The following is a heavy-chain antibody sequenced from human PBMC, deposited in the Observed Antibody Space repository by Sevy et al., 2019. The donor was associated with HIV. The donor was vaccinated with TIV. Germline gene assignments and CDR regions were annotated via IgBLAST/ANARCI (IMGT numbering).Heavy chain of an antibody. CDR3: AKEWTLLSDWYGEFDY. Sequence: GGSLRLSCAASGFTFTNYGMHWVRQAPGKGLEWVSGISNSGANAYYADSVRGRFTVSRDNSKNTVYLQLNSLRAEDTAIYYCAKEWTLLSDWYGEFDYWGQGTLVTVSS. CDR2: ISNSGANA. J-gene: IGHJ4*02. D-gene: IGHD6-19*01. CDR1: GFTFTNYG. V-gene: IGHV3-23*01.